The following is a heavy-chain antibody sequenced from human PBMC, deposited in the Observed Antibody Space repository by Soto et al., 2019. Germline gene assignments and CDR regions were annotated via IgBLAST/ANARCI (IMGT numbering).Heavy chain of an antibody. Sequence: QVQLVESGGGVVQPGTSLRLSCVASGFSFSNYGIHWVRQAPGKGLEWVAVIWPDGNNKVYPDSVKGRFTISRDNSKNTLYLQMNSLRAEDTAMYYCARAGIVAIMQLGWFDPWGQGTLVIVSS. CDR2: IWPDGNNK. V-gene: IGHV3-33*01. D-gene: IGHD5-12*01. J-gene: IGHJ5*02. CDR3: ARAGIVAIMQLGWFDP. CDR1: GFSFSNYG.